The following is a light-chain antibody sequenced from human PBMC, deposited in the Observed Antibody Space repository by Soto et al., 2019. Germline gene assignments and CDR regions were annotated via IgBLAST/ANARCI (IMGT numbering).Light chain of an antibody. Sequence: SYELTQPPSVSVSPGQTASITCSGDKLGDKYACWYQQKPGQSPVLVIYQDGKRPSGIPERFSGSKSGNTATLTISGTQAMDEADYYCQAWDSSTAGVFGTGTKLTVL. J-gene: IGLJ1*01. CDR2: QDG. V-gene: IGLV3-1*01. CDR3: QAWDSSTAGV. CDR1: KLGDKY.